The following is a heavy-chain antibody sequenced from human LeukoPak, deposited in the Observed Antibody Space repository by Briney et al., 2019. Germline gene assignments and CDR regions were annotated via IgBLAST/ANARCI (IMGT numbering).Heavy chain of an antibody. CDR2: ISYDGSDK. V-gene: IGHV3-30*04. Sequence: HPGGSLRLSCAASGFTFSSYAMHWVRQAPGKGLEWVTIISYDGSDKYYADSVKGRFTISRDNSKNTLYLQMNSLRAEDTAVYYCARATSTYYYYMDVWGKGTTVTVSS. CDR3: ARATSTYYYYMDV. J-gene: IGHJ6*03. CDR1: GFTFSSYA.